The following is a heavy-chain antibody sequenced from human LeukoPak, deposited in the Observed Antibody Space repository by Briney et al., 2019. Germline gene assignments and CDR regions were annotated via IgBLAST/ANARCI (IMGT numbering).Heavy chain of an antibody. V-gene: IGHV4-30-4*08. CDR2: IYYSGST. CDR1: GGSISSGDYY. D-gene: IGHD1-26*01. CDR3: ARPKRQIVGANRHAFDI. J-gene: IGHJ3*02. Sequence: PSETLSLTCTVSGGSISSGDYYWSWIRQPPGKGLEWIGNIYYSGSTYYNPSLKSRVTISVDTSKNQFSLKLSSVTAADTAVYYCARPKRQIVGANRHAFDIWGQGTMVTVSS.